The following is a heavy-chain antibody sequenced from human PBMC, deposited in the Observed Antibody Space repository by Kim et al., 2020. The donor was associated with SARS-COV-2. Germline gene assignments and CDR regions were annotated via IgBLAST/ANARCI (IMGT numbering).Heavy chain of an antibody. J-gene: IGHJ4*02. Sequence: GGSLRLSCAASGFTFSSYAMSWVRQAPGKGLEWVSAISGSGGSTYYADSVKGRFTISRDNSKNTLYLQMNSLRAEDTAVYYCTLYSLGSPPKNWGQGTLVTVSS. CDR3: TLYSLGSPPKN. CDR1: GFTFSSYA. V-gene: IGHV3-23*01. D-gene: IGHD3-16*01. CDR2: ISGSGGST.